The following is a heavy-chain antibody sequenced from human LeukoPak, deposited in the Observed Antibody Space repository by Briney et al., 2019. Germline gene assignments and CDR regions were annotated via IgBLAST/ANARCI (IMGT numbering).Heavy chain of an antibody. CDR2: IYPGDSDT. CDR1: GYSFTSYW. Sequence: GESLKISCKGSGYSFTSYWIGWVRQMPGKGLEWMEIIYPGDSDTRYSPSFQGQVTISADKSISTAYLQWSSLKASDTAMYYCAGLSLDTAMVTAFDIWGQGTMVTVSS. D-gene: IGHD5-18*01. CDR3: AGLSLDTAMVTAFDI. V-gene: IGHV5-51*01. J-gene: IGHJ3*02.